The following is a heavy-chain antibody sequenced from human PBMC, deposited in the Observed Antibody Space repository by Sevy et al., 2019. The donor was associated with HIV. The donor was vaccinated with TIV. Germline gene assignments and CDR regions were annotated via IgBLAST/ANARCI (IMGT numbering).Heavy chain of an antibody. CDR1: GDTLTNNY. Sequence: ASVKVSCKASGDTLTNNYMHWVRQAPGQGLEWMGIIDPSGGNASCAQKFQGRVTMTRDTSTSTLYMDLSSLRSEDTAVYYCVRADPAQHFDSWGQGTLVTVSS. V-gene: IGHV1-46*01. J-gene: IGHJ4*02. CDR3: VRADPAQHFDS. CDR2: IDPSGGNA.